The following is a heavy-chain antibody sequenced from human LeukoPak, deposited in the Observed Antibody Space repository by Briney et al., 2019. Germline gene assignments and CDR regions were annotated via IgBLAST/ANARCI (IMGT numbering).Heavy chain of an antibody. D-gene: IGHD3-3*01. J-gene: IGHJ4*02. CDR2: IKQDGSEK. Sequence: GGSLRLSCAASGFTFSSYWMSWVRQAPGKGLEWVANIKQDGSEKYYVDSVKGRFTISRDNAKNSLYLQMNSLRAEDTAVYYCAREGYDFWSGYVDYWGQGTLVTVSS. V-gene: IGHV3-7*01. CDR3: AREGYDFWSGYVDY. CDR1: GFTFSSYW.